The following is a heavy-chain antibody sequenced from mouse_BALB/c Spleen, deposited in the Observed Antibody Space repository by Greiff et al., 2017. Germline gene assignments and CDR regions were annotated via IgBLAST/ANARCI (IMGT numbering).Heavy chain of an antibody. V-gene: IGHV5-17*02. CDR2: ISSGSSTI. J-gene: IGHJ4*01. Sequence: EVNVVESGGGLVQPGGSRKLSCAASGFTFSSFGMHWVRQAPEKGLEWVAYISSGSSTIYYADTVKGRFTISRDNPKNTLFLQMTSLRSEDTAMYYCARGSLALYAMDYWGQGTSVTVSS. CDR1: GFTFSSFG. CDR3: ARGSLALYAMDY. D-gene: IGHD6-1*01.